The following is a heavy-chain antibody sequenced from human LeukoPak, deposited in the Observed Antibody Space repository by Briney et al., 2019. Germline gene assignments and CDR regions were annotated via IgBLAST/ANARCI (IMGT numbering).Heavy chain of an antibody. J-gene: IGHJ6*02. D-gene: IGHD5-18*01. CDR3: ARGPIQQWIHNAMDV. CDR2: IRSKAYRGTT. V-gene: IGHV3-49*04. Sequence: PTGRSLRLSCTGSGFTFGDHAMSWVRQAPGKGLEWVGFIRSKAYRGTTEYAASVKGRFTISRDDSASIAYLQMSSLRTEDTAVYYCARGPIQQWIHNAMDVWGQGTTVTVSS. CDR1: GFTFGDHA.